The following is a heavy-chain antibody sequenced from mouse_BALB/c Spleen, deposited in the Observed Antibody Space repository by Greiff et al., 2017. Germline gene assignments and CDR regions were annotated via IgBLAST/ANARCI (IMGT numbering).Heavy chain of an antibody. CDR3: TRSYYGNFDV. D-gene: IGHD1-1*01. J-gene: IGHJ1*01. Sequence: QVQLQQSGAELVKPGASVKLSCKASGYTFTSYYMYWVKQRPGQGLEWIGEINPSNGGTNFNEKFKSKATLTVDKSSSTAYMQLSSLTSEDSAVYYCTRSYYGNFDVWGAGTTVTVSS. CDR1: GYTFTSYY. CDR2: INPSNGGT. V-gene: IGHV1S81*02.